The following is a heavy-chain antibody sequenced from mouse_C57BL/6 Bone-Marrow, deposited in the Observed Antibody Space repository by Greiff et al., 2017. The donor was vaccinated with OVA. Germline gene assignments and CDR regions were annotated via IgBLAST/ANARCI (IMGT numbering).Heavy chain of an antibody. V-gene: IGHV5-4*03. J-gene: IGHJ3*01. CDR3: ARAPIYYYGSSLWFAY. CDR2: ISDGGSYT. Sequence: EVKLVESGGGLVKPGGSLKLSCAASGFTFSSYAMSWVRQTPEKRLEWVATISDGGSYTYYPDNVKGRFTISRDNAKNNLYLQMSHLKSEDTAMCYCARAPIYYYGSSLWFAYWGQGTLVTVSA. CDR1: GFTFSSYA. D-gene: IGHD1-1*01.